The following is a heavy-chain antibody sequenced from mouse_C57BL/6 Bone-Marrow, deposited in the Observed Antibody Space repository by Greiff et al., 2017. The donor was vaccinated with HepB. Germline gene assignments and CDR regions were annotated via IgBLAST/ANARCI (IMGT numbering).Heavy chain of an antibody. Sequence: QVQLKESGPELVKPGASVKISCKASGYAFSSSWMNWVKQRPGKGLEWIGRIYPGDGDTNYNGKFKGKATLTADKSSSTAYMQLSSLTSEYSAVYCCARVYYGNYWGQGTTLTVSS. D-gene: IGHD2-1*01. CDR2: IYPGDGDT. CDR3: ARVYYGNY. V-gene: IGHV1-82*01. CDR1: GYAFSSSW. J-gene: IGHJ2*01.